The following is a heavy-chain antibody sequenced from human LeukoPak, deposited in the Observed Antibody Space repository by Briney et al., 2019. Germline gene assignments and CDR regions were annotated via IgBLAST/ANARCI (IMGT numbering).Heavy chain of an antibody. CDR3: TTDHPFPGSYPYFGY. V-gene: IGHV3-15*01. D-gene: IGHD1-26*01. Sequence: PGGSLRLSCAASGFTFSNAWMSWVRQAPGKGLEWVGRIKSKTDGGTTDYAAPVKGRFTISRDDSKNTLYLQMNSLKTEDTAVYYCTTDHPFPGSYPYFGYWGQGTLVTVSS. J-gene: IGHJ4*02. CDR1: GFTFSNAW. CDR2: IKSKTDGGTT.